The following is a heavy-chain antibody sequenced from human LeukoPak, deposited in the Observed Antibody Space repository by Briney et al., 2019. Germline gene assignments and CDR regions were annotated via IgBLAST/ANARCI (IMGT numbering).Heavy chain of an antibody. CDR2: IYYSGST. D-gene: IGHD2-8*01. J-gene: IGHJ5*01. Sequence: PSETLSLTCTVSGGSISSYYWSWIRQPPGKGLEWIGYIYYSGSTNYNPSLKSRVAMSIDTSRQEFFLRLSAVTAADTAVYYCVLAPNSNWFDFWGQGTRVTVSS. CDR1: GGSISSYY. V-gene: IGHV4-59*12. CDR3: VLAPNSNWFDF.